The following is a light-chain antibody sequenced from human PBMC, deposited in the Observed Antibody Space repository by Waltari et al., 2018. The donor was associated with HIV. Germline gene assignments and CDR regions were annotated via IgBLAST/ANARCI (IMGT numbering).Light chain of an antibody. V-gene: IGLV3-25*03. J-gene: IGLJ2*01. CDR3: QSADSSGTVV. CDR1: ALPTQY. Sequence: SYELTQPPSVSVSPGQTARITCSGDALPTQYAYWYQQKPGQAPVLGIYKDRERPSGIPERFSGSSSGTTVTLTISGVQAEDEADYYCQSADSSGTVVFGGGTKLTVL. CDR2: KDR.